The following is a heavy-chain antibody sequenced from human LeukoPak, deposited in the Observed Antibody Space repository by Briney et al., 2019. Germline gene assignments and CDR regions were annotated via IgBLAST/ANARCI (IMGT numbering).Heavy chain of an antibody. J-gene: IGHJ4*02. V-gene: IGHV3-23*01. D-gene: IGHD3-3*01. CDR3: AKEPLPPYDFWSGYWDY. Sequence: GGSLRLSCAASGITFSTYDMSWVRQAPGKGLEWVSAISGSGGSTYYADSVKGRFTISRDNSKNTLYLQMNSLRAEDTAVYYCAKEPLPPYDFWSGYWDYWGQGTLVTVSS. CDR1: GITFSTYD. CDR2: ISGSGGST.